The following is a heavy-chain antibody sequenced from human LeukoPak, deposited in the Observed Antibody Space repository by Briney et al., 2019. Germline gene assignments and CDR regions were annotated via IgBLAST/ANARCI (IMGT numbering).Heavy chain of an antibody. CDR2: ISNDGGGT. CDR1: GFIFNNYG. CDR3: AKDRRSNGSGSPSGYMDV. Sequence: GGSLRLSCAASGFIFNNYGLIWVRQAPGKGLEWVSAISNDGGGTNYADFVKGRFTISRDNSKNTLYLQMNSLRAEDTAVYYCAKDRRSNGSGSPSGYMDVWGKGTTVTVSS. J-gene: IGHJ6*03. D-gene: IGHD3-10*01. V-gene: IGHV3-23*01.